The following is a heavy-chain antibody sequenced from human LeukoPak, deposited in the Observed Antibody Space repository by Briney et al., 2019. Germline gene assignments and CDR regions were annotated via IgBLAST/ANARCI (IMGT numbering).Heavy chain of an antibody. CDR2: INHSGST. CDR1: GGSFSGYY. CDR3: ARTYYYDSSGYD. V-gene: IGHV4-34*01. D-gene: IGHD3-22*01. J-gene: IGHJ4*02. Sequence: ASETLSLTCAVYGGSFSGYYWSWIRQPPGKGLEWIGEINHSGSTNYNPSLKSRVTISVDTSKNQLSLKLSSVTAADTAVYYCARTYYYDSSGYDWGQGTLVTVSS.